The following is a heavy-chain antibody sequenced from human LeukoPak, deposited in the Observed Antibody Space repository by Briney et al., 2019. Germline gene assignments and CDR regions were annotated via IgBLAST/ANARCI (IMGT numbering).Heavy chain of an antibody. CDR2: ISGSGHDI. Sequence: MSGGSLRLPCAASGFTFSDSYMTWVRQAPGKGVEWVAYISGSGHDINYSDSVKGRFTISRDNAKNSLYLQMSSLRVEDTAVYYCTRDPRHFDSCGQGTLVTVSS. CDR1: GFTFSDSY. V-gene: IGHV3-11*04. D-gene: IGHD6-6*01. CDR3: TRDPRHFDS. J-gene: IGHJ5*01.